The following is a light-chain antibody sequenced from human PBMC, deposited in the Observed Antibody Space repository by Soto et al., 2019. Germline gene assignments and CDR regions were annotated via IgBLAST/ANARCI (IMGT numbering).Light chain of an antibody. CDR2: TNT. J-gene: IGLJ1*01. CDR1: TSNIGKNS. V-gene: IGLV1-44*01. CDR3: AAGDDNLYV. Sequence: QSVLTQPPSASGTPGQTITISCSGSTSNIGKNSVSWYQQLPGTAPKLLIYTNTQRPLGVPVRFSGSKSGTSASLAISGLQSDDEADYYCAAGDDNLYVFGSGTKVTVL.